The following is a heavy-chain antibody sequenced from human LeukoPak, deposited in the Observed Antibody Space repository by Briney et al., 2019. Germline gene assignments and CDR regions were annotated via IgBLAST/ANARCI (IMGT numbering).Heavy chain of an antibody. V-gene: IGHV3-30*04. CDR2: ISYDGSNK. D-gene: IGHD3-3*01. J-gene: IGHJ6*03. CDR1: GFTFSSYA. Sequence: GGSLRLSCAASGFTFSSYAMHWVRQAPGKGLEWVAVISYDGSNKYYADSVKGRFTISRDNSKNTLYLQMNSLRAEDTAVYYCAREGSITIFGVVSINYYMDVWGKGTTVTVSS. CDR3: AREGSITIFGVVSINYYMDV.